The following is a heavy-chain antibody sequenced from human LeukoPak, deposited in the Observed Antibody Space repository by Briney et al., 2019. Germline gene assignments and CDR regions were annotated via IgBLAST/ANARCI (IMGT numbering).Heavy chain of an antibody. CDR1: GGTFSSYA. CDR3: ARDPFGVVPTSNDY. J-gene: IGHJ4*02. Sequence: EASVKVSCKASGGTFSSYAISWVRQAPGQGLEWMGGIIPIFGTANYAQKFQGRVTITADESTSTAYMELSSLRSEDTAVYYCARDPFGVVPTSNDYWGQGTLVTVSS. V-gene: IGHV1-69*13. D-gene: IGHD3-3*01. CDR2: IIPIFGTA.